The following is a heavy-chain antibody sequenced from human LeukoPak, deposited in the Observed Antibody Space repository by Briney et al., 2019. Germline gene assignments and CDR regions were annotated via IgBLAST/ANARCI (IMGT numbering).Heavy chain of an antibody. V-gene: IGHV3-43*02. J-gene: IGHJ4*02. CDR2: ISWDGSST. D-gene: IGHD6-13*01. CDR3: AKGRRYSSSFLANVYDY. Sequence: AGGSLRLSCAASGFTFDDYAMPWVRQAPGKGLEWVSLISWDGSSTYYADSVKGRFTISRDNSKNSLYLQMNSLRTEDTALYYCAKGRRYSSSFLANVYDYWGQGTLVTVSS. CDR1: GFTFDDYA.